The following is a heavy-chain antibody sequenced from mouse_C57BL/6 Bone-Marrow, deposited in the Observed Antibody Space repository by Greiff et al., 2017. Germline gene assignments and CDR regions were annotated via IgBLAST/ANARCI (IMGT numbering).Heavy chain of an antibody. V-gene: IGHV1-72*01. CDR1: GYTFTSYW. CDR3: AHGNYFYWYFAV. Sequence: QVQLMQPGAELVKPGASVKLSCKASGYTFTSYWMPWVQQRPGRGLEWIGRIDPNSGGTKYNEKFKSKATLTVDKPSSTAYMQLSSLTSEDSAVYYCAHGNYFYWYFAVWGTGTTVTVSS. J-gene: IGHJ1*03. D-gene: IGHD2-1*01. CDR2: IDPNSGGT.